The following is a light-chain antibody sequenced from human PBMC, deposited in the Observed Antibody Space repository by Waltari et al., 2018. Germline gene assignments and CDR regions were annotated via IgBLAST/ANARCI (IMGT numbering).Light chain of an antibody. Sequence: DIQLTQTPSFLSASVGDRVTFTCRASQGITTSLAWYQQKPGRVPELLIYGASTLQIGVPSRFSGSGSGTDFTLTISSLQPEDFATYYCQQLYTYPLTFGGGSKVEIK. CDR1: QGITTS. V-gene: IGKV1-9*01. J-gene: IGKJ4*01. CDR2: GAS. CDR3: QQLYTYPLT.